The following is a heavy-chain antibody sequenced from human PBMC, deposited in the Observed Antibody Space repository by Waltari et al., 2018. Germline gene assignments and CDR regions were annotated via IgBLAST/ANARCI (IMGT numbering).Heavy chain of an antibody. CDR1: GFHFSTSE. Sequence: EVQLVESGGDLVQPGGSLRRSCSTPGFHFSTSEMNWVRQAPGKGLEWVSYISNSGRTIYYVDSVKGRFTISRDNAMNSLYLQMNSLRADDTAVYYCARQYRYASGYFDYWGQGTLVTVSS. D-gene: IGHD3-16*01. J-gene: IGHJ4*02. V-gene: IGHV3-48*03. CDR3: ARQYRYASGYFDY. CDR2: ISNSGRTI.